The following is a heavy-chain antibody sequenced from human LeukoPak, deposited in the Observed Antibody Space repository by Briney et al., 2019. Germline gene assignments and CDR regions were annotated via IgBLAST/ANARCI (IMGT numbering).Heavy chain of an antibody. D-gene: IGHD2-8*01. Sequence: GGSLRLSCAASGFTFSSYAVSWVRQAPGKGLEWVSAISGSGGSTYYADSVKGRFIISRDNSKNMVSLQMNSLRPEDTAVYYCAKDSWSHNGIYDPFDIWGQGTVVTVSS. CDR2: ISGSGGST. J-gene: IGHJ3*02. CDR1: GFTFSSYA. V-gene: IGHV3-23*01. CDR3: AKDSWSHNGIYDPFDI.